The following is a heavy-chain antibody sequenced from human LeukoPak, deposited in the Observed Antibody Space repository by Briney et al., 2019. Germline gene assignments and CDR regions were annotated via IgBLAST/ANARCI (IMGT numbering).Heavy chain of an antibody. CDR2: IKQDGSEE. V-gene: IGHV3-7*01. CDR3: ARVGSLCPPDYYGSGSTVFDY. J-gene: IGHJ4*02. Sequence: PGGSLRLSCAASGFTFSSYWMSWVRQAPGKGLEWVANIKQDGSEEYYVDSVNGRFTISRDNAKNSLYLQMNSLRAEDTAVYYCARVGSLCPPDYYGSGSTVFDYWGQGTLVTVSS. CDR1: GFTFSSYW. D-gene: IGHD3-10*01.